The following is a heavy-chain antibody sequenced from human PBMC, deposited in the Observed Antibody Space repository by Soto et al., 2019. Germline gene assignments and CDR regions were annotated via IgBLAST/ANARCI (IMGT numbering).Heavy chain of an antibody. Sequence: SETLSLTCTVSGGSISSSSYYWGWIRQPPGKGLEWIGSIYYSGSTYYNPSLKSRVTINPDISNNQVSLHLNSVTPDDTAVYYCVRLIGNSWLDSWGQGTQVTVSS. V-gene: IGHV4-39*01. CDR2: IYYSGST. J-gene: IGHJ5*01. CDR3: VRLIGNSWLDS. CDR1: GGSISSSSYY.